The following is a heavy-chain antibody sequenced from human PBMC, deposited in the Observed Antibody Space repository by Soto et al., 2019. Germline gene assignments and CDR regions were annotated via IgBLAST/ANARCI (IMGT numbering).Heavy chain of an antibody. CDR2: IYYSGST. CDR1: GGSISSGDYY. D-gene: IGHD6-13*01. Sequence: ASETLSLTCTVSGGSISSGDYYWSWIRQPPGKGLEWIGYIYYSGSTYYNPSLKSRVTISVDTSKNQFSLKLSSVTAADTAVYYCARDRSGGPYSSSWRSADAFDIWGQGTMVTVSS. V-gene: IGHV4-30-4*01. CDR3: ARDRSGGPYSSSWRSADAFDI. J-gene: IGHJ3*02.